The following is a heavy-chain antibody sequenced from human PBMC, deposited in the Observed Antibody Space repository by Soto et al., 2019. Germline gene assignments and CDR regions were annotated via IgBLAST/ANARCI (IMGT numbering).Heavy chain of an antibody. D-gene: IGHD3-16*01. V-gene: IGHV3-7*01. Sequence: EVQLVESGGGLVHPGGSLRLSCAASGFTFTSYWMTWVRQAPGKGLEWVASIKQDGSQTYYMDSVKGRFTISRDNAKNSLYLQMNSLRAEDTAVYYCARDLDMDVWGKGTTVTVSS. CDR1: GFTFTSYW. J-gene: IGHJ6*03. CDR2: IKQDGSQT. CDR3: ARDLDMDV.